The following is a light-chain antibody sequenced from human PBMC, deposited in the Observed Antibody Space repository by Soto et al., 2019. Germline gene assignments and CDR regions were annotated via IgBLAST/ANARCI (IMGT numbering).Light chain of an antibody. CDR3: SSHTSSKTLV. CDR1: SSDVGTYNY. CDR2: DVT. V-gene: IGLV2-14*03. J-gene: IGLJ2*01. Sequence: QSALTQPASVSGSPGQSISISCTGTSSDVGTYNYVSWYQQYPAKAPKLMIYDVTNRPSGVSNRFSGSKSGNTASLTISGLQAEDEADYDCSSHTSSKTLVFGGGTKLTVL.